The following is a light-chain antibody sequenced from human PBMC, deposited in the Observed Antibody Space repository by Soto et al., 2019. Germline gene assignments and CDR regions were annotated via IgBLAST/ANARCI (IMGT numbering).Light chain of an antibody. J-gene: IGKJ1*01. CDR2: KAS. Sequence: DIQMTQSPSTLSGSVGDRVTITCRASQTISSWLAWYQQKPGKAPKLLIYKASTLKSGVPSRFSGSGSGTEFTLTISSLQPDDFATYYCQHYNSLPRTFGQGTKVDIK. CDR3: QHYNSLPRT. CDR1: QTISSW. V-gene: IGKV1-5*03.